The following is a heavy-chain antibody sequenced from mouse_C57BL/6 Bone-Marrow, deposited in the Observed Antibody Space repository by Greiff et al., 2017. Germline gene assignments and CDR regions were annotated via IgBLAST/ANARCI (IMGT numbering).Heavy chain of an antibody. D-gene: IGHD2-1*01. Sequence: VLLLQSVTVLARPGASVKMSCQTSGYTFTSYWMPWVTQRPGQGLEWIWAIYPGNSDTSYNQKFKGKAKLTAVPSASTAYMELSSLTNEDSAVYYCTRRDYGNYEYCDVWGTGTTVTVSS. J-gene: IGHJ1*03. CDR3: TRRDYGNYEYCDV. CDR2: IYPGNSDT. CDR1: GYTFTSYW. V-gene: IGHV1-5*01.